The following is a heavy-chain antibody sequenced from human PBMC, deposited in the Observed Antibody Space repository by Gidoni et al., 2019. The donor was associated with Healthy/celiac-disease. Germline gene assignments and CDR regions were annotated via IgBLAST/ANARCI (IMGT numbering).Heavy chain of an antibody. Sequence: QVQLQESGPGLVKPSETLSLTCTVSGGPISSYYWSWIRQPPGKGLEWIGYIYYSGSTNYNPSLKSRVTISVDTSKNQFSLKLSSVTAADTAVYYCARGGLDAFDIWGQGTMVTVSS. V-gene: IGHV4-59*01. CDR1: GGPISSYY. J-gene: IGHJ3*02. CDR3: ARGGLDAFDI. CDR2: IYYSGST.